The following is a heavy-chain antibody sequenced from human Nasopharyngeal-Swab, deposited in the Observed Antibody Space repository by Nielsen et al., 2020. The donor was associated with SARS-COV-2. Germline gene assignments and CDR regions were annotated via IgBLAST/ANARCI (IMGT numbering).Heavy chain of an antibody. CDR3: ARVRGSYSFDY. CDR2: IKQDGSEK. V-gene: IGHV3-7*02. D-gene: IGHD1-26*01. Sequence: VRQAPGKGLEWVANIKQDGSEKYYVDSVKGRFTISRDSAKNSLYLQMNSLRAEDTAVYYCARVRGSYSFDYWGQGTLVTVSS. J-gene: IGHJ4*02.